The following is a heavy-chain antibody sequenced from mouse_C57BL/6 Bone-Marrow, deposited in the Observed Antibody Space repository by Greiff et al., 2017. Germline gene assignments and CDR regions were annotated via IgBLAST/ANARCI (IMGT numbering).Heavy chain of an antibody. CDR1: GYTFTDYY. J-gene: IGHJ4*01. CDR3: GEGERRYAMDY. V-gene: IGHV1-19*01. CDR2: INPYNGGT. D-gene: IGHD2-12*01. Sequence: VQLQQSGPVLVKPGASVKMSCKASGYTFTDYYMNWVKQSHGKSLEWIGVINPYNGGTSYNQKFKGKATLTVDKSSSTAYMELNSLTSEDSAVYYCGEGERRYAMDYWGQGTSVTVSS.